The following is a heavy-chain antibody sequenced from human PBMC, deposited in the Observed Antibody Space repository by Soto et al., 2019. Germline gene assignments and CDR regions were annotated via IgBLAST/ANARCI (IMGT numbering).Heavy chain of an antibody. V-gene: IGHV3-23*01. CDR2: ISGSGGST. CDR1: GFTFSSYA. J-gene: IGHJ3*02. D-gene: IGHD2-15*01. CDR3: EKDGPGYGGGGSCYSRLYAFDI. Sequence: EVQLLESGGGLVQPGGSLRLSCAASGFTFSSYAMSWVRQAPGKGLEWVSAISGSGGSTYYADSVKGRFTISRDNSKNTMYLQMNSLRAEDTAVYYCEKDGPGYGGGGSCYSRLYAFDIWGQGTMVTVSS.